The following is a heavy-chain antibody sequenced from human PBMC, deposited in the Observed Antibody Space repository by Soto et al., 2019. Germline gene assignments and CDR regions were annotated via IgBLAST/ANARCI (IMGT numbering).Heavy chain of an antibody. V-gene: IGHV3-33*01. J-gene: IGHJ4*02. Sequence: QVQLVESGGGVVQPGRSLRLSCAASGFTFSSYSMHWVRQAPGKGLEWVALTWHDGSNKYYADSVNGRFTISRDNPKNTLYLQMDGLRAEDTAVYYCARDRGYSYGHPIAYWGQGTLVTVSS. CDR3: ARDRGYSYGHPIAY. CDR1: GFTFSSYS. D-gene: IGHD5-18*01. CDR2: TWHDGSNK.